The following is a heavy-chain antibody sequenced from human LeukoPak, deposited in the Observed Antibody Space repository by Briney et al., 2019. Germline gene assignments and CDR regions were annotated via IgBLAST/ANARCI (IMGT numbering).Heavy chain of an antibody. CDR1: GGSISNYY. Sequence: SETLSLTCSVSGGSISNYYWSWVRQPPGKGLEWLGSMYYSGSTNYNPSLKSRATISEDTSKKQFSLKLSSVTAADTAMYYCATAGYDTSGFWYFDLWGRGTLVTVSS. J-gene: IGHJ2*01. CDR2: MYYSGST. CDR3: ATAGYDTSGFWYFDL. D-gene: IGHD3-22*01. V-gene: IGHV4-59*01.